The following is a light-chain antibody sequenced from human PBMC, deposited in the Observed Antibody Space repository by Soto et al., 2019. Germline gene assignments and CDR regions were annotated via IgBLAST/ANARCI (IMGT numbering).Light chain of an antibody. CDR3: QQSYSTPWT. CDR2: GAS. CDR1: QSVSSSY. V-gene: IGKV3-20*01. Sequence: EIALTQSPGTLSLSPGETATLSCRASQSVSSSYLAWYQQKPGQAPRLLIYGASSRATGIPDRFSGSGSGTDFTLTISSLQPEDFATYYCQQSYSTPWTFGQGTKVDIK. J-gene: IGKJ1*01.